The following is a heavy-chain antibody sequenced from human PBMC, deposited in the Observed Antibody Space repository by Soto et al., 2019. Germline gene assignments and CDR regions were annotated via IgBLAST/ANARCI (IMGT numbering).Heavy chain of an antibody. CDR1: GFSLSTSGVG. CDR3: AHSSPAAGGYNDGVDY. Sequence: QITLKESGPTLVKPTQTLTLTCTFSGFSLSTSGVGVGWIRQPPGKALEWLALIYWNDDKSYSPSLKSRLTITKDTSKNQVVLTMTNMDPVDTATYYWAHSSPAAGGYNDGVDYWGQGTLVTVSS. D-gene: IGHD5-12*01. J-gene: IGHJ4*02. V-gene: IGHV2-5*01. CDR2: IYWNDDK.